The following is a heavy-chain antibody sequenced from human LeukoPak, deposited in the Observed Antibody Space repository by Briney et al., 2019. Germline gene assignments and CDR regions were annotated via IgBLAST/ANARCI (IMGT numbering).Heavy chain of an antibody. J-gene: IGHJ4*02. Sequence: SETLSLTCSVSGYSISSAYYWGWIRQPPGKGLEWIGTMYHSGSTNYNPSLKSRVTISVDTSKNQFSLKLSSVTAADTAVYYCARDGGWFGEISFDYWGQGTLVTVSS. D-gene: IGHD3-10*01. CDR3: ARDGGWFGEISFDY. CDR2: MYHSGST. V-gene: IGHV4-38-2*02. CDR1: GYSISSAYY.